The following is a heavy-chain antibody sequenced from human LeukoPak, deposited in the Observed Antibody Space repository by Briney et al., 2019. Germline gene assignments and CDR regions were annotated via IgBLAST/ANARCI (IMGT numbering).Heavy chain of an antibody. CDR2: INNDGSVA. Sequence: PGGSLRLSCVASGFSFTKSWMHWVRQAPKKGLEWVSRINNDGSVAKYADSVKGRFTISRDIASNTLYLQMNGLTVEDTGVYYCARVKDAGYNGNYYLNYYGMDVWGQGTTVTVSS. CDR1: GFSFTKSW. J-gene: IGHJ6*02. CDR3: ARVKDAGYNGNYYLNYYGMDV. V-gene: IGHV3-74*03. D-gene: IGHD1-26*01.